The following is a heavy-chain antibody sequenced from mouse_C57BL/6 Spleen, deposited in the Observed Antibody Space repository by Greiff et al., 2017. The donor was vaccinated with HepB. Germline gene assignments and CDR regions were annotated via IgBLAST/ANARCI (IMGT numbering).Heavy chain of an antibody. J-gene: IGHJ4*01. CDR3: ARHYGNYRYAMDY. Sequence: QVQLQQPGAELVRPGTSVKLSCKASGYTFTSYWMHWVKQRPGQGLEWIGVIDPSDSYTNFNQKFKGKATLTVDTSSSTAYMQLSSLTSEDSAVYYCARHYGNYRYAMDYWGQGTSVTVSS. D-gene: IGHD2-1*01. V-gene: IGHV1-59*01. CDR1: GYTFTSYW. CDR2: IDPSDSYT.